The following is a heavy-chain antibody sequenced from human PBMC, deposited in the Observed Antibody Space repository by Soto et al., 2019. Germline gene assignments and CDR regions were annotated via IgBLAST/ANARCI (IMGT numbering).Heavy chain of an antibody. V-gene: IGHV1-8*01. CDR1: GYTFTSYD. CDR3: ARFVLGYCSSTSCSIRLEYYGMDV. D-gene: IGHD2-2*01. Sequence: ASVKASCKASGYTFTSYDINWVRQATGQGLEWMGWMNPNSGNTGYAQKFQGRVTMTRNTSISTAYMELSSLRSEDTAVYYCARFVLGYCSSTSCSIRLEYYGMDVWGQGTTVTVSS. J-gene: IGHJ6*02. CDR2: MNPNSGNT.